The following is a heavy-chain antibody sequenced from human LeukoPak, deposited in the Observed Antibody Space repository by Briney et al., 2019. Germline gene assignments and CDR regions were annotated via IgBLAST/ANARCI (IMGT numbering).Heavy chain of an antibody. Sequence: PGGSLRLSCAASGFTFSNYWMQWVCQAPGKGLVWVSRIKADGTATTYADSVEGRFTISRDNAKNTLYLEMNSLRAEDTAVYYCARSCGSDCYRKVPGDYWGQGTLVTVSS. CDR3: ARSCGSDCYRKVPGDY. CDR1: GFTFSNYW. D-gene: IGHD2-21*02. CDR2: IKADGTAT. J-gene: IGHJ4*02. V-gene: IGHV3-74*03.